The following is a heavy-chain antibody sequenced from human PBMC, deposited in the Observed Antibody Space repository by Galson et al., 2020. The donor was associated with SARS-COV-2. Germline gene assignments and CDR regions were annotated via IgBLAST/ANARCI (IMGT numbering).Heavy chain of an antibody. CDR3: AKLGGNSPGYNWFDP. J-gene: IGHJ5*02. CDR2: IYHSGGT. Sequence: SETLSLTCAVSGGSITSSNWCSWVRQPPGGGLEWIREIYHSGGTNYNPSLKSRLTISVDKSKNQFSLKLNSVTAADTAVYYWAKLGGNSPGYNWFDPWGQGTLVTVSS. CDR1: GGSITSSNW. D-gene: IGHD3-16*01. V-gene: IGHV4-4*02.